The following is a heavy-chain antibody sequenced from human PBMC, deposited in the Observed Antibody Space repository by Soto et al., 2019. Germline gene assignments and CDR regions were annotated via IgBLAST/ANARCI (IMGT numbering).Heavy chain of an antibody. CDR1: GYTFTSYG. Sequence: GASVKVSCKASGYTFTSYGISWVRQAPGQGLEWMGWISAYNGSTNYAQKLQGRVTMTTDTSTSTAYMELRSLRSDDTAVYYCARDLGYCSSTSCFNYYYYYGMDVWGQGTTVTVSS. CDR2: ISAYNGST. D-gene: IGHD2-2*01. CDR3: ARDLGYCSSTSCFNYYYYYGMDV. V-gene: IGHV1-18*04. J-gene: IGHJ6*02.